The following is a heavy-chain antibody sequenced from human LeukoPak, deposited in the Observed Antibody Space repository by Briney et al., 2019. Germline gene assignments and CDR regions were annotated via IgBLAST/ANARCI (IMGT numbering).Heavy chain of an antibody. CDR2: MHSGGSV. D-gene: IGHD6-19*01. CDR1: GFSITSNY. CDR3: ARGRGYTSSAYDY. V-gene: IGHV3-53*01. Sequence: GESLRLSCAASGFSITSNYMNWVRQAPGRGLQWVSAMHSGGSVNYTDSVKGRFTISRDYSTNTLFLQINSLRADDTAFYYCARGRGYTSSAYDYWGQGTLVTVSS. J-gene: IGHJ4*02.